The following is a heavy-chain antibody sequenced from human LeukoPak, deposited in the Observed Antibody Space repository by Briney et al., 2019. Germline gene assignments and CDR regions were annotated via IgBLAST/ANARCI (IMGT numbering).Heavy chain of an antibody. D-gene: IGHD6-13*01. J-gene: IGHJ5*02. CDR3: ARDRVAAAGTNWFDP. Sequence: GGSLRLSCAASGFTFSSYWMSWVRQVPGKGLEWVANIKRDGSEKYYVDSVKGRFTISRDNAKNSLYLQMNSLRAEDTAVYYCARDRVAAAGTNWFDPWGQGTLVTVSS. V-gene: IGHV3-7*03. CDR1: GFTFSSYW. CDR2: IKRDGSEK.